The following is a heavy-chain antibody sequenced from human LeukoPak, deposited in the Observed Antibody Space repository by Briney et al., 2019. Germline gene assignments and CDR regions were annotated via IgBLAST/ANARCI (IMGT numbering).Heavy chain of an antibody. J-gene: IGHJ4*02. CDR1: GGSISSYY. CDR3: ARLRSSSSWYSPTYFDY. Sequence: PSETLSLTCTVSGGSISSYYWSWIRQPPGKGLGWIGYIYYRGSTNYNPSLKSRVTISVDTSKNQFSLKLSSVTAADTAVYYCARLRSSSSWYSPTYFDYWGQGTLVTVSS. CDR2: IYYRGST. D-gene: IGHD6-13*01. V-gene: IGHV4-59*08.